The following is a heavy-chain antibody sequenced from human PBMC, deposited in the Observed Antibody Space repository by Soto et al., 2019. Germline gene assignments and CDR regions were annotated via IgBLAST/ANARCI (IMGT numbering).Heavy chain of an antibody. D-gene: IGHD3-10*01. Sequence: QVPLVQSGAEVKKPGASVKVSCKASGYTFTSYAMHWVRQAPGQRLEWMGWINAGNGNTKYSQKFQGRVTITRDTSASTAYMELSSLRSEDTAVYYCARSSGLLWFGESLDYWGQGTLVTVSS. V-gene: IGHV1-3*01. J-gene: IGHJ4*02. CDR3: ARSSGLLWFGESLDY. CDR2: INAGNGNT. CDR1: GYTFTSYA.